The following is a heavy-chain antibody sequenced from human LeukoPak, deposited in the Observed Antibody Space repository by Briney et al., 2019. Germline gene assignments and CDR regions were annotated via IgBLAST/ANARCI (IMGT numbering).Heavy chain of an antibody. Sequence: SETLSLTCTVSGGSVRSYYWSWIRQSPGKGLKWIGYIYYSGTTKYNPSLESRVTISRDTSRTRLSLNLRSMTAADTAVYYCAIGDGSNLANWFDPWGQGILVTVSS. V-gene: IGHV4-59*02. D-gene: IGHD5-24*01. CDR2: IYYSGTT. CDR1: GGSVRSYY. CDR3: AIGDGSNLANWFDP. J-gene: IGHJ5*01.